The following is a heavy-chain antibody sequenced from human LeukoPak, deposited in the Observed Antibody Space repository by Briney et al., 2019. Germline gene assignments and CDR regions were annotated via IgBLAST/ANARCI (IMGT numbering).Heavy chain of an antibody. J-gene: IGHJ6*02. D-gene: IGHD6-19*01. V-gene: IGHV3-21*01. CDR2: ISSGSTYT. Sequence: GGSLRLSCAASGFTFSDYMNWVRQAPGKGLEWVSSISSGSTYTYYAHSMKGRFTVSRDNAKNSLYLQMNSLRAEDTAVYYCAKDGSGWYVLYYYYGMDVWGQGTTVTVSS. CDR3: AKDGSGWYVLYYYYGMDV. CDR1: GFTFSDY.